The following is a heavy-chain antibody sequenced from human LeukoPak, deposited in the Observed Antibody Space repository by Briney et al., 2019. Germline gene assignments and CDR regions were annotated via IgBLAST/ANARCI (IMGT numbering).Heavy chain of an antibody. CDR2: IYYSGST. CDR3: ARSHHYGDYIEHWFDP. CDR1: GGSISSSSYY. V-gene: IGHV4-39*01. J-gene: IGHJ5*02. Sequence: SETLSLTCTVSGGSISSSSYYWGWIRQPPGKGLEWIGSIYYSGSTYYNPSLKSRVTISVDTSKNQFSLKLSSVTAADTAVYYCARSHHYGDYIEHWFDPWGQGTLVTVSS. D-gene: IGHD4-17*01.